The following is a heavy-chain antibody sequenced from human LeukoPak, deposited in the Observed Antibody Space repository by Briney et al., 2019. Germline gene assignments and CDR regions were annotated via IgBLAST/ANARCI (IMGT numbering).Heavy chain of an antibody. CDR3: ARDPYSGGYGAYYYYYMDV. Sequence: GGSLRLSCAASGFTFSAYEMNWVRQAPGKGLEWVSYIGSSGSTVYYADSVKGRFTISRDNAKNSLYMRMESLRDEDTAVYYCARDPYSGGYGAYYYYYMDVWGKGTTVTVSS. J-gene: IGHJ6*03. CDR1: GFTFSAYE. V-gene: IGHV3-48*03. CDR2: IGSSGSTV. D-gene: IGHD6-19*01.